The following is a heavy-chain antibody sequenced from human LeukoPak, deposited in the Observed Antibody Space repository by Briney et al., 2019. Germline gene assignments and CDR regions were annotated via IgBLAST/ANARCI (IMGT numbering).Heavy chain of an antibody. CDR2: IYHSGST. J-gene: IGHJ4*02. D-gene: IGHD4-11*01. CDR1: GGSISNYY. CDR3: AREWQYQFDY. V-gene: IGHV4-39*07. Sequence: SETLSLTCTVSGGSISNYYWAWIRQPPGKGLEWIGSIYHSGSTYYNPSLKSRVTLSVDTSKNHFSLKVTSLTAADTAVYFCAREWQYQFDYWGQGTLVTVSS.